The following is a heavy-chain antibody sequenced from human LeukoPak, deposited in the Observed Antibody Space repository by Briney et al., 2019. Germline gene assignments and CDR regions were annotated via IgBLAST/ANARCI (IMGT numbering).Heavy chain of an antibody. Sequence: ASVKVSCKASGYTFTSYGISWVRQAPGQGLEWMGWISAYNGNTNYAQKLQGRVTMTTDTSTSTAYMELRSLRSDDTAVYFCAKALRGYSSSSFDYWGQGTLVTVSS. V-gene: IGHV1-18*01. J-gene: IGHJ4*02. CDR3: AKALRGYSSSSFDY. CDR1: GYTFTSYG. D-gene: IGHD6-13*01. CDR2: ISAYNGNT.